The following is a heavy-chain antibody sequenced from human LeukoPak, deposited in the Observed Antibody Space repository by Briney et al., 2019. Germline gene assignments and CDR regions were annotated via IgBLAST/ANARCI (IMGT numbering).Heavy chain of an antibody. CDR1: GFTFSSYS. CDR3: ARAAYSRDYYYYYMDV. D-gene: IGHD6-13*01. V-gene: IGHV3-21*01. Sequence: GGSLRLSCAASGFTFSSYSMNWVRQAPGKGLKWVSSISSSSSYIYYADSVKGRFTISRDNAKNSLYLQMNSLRAEDTAVYYCARAAYSRDYYYYYMDVWGKGTTVTISS. CDR2: ISSSSSYI. J-gene: IGHJ6*03.